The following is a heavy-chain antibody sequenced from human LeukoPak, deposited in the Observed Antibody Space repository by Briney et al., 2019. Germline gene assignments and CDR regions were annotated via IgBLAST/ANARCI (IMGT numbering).Heavy chain of an antibody. CDR3: ASLFMEPQGQLLSY. D-gene: IGHD2-2*01. CDR1: GGSFSGYY. J-gene: IGHJ4*02. Sequence: SETLSLTCAVYGGSFSGYYWSWIRQPPGKGLEWIGEIHHSGSTNYNPSLKSRVTISVDTSKNQFSLKLSSVTAADTAVYYCASLFMEPQGQLLSYWGQGTLVTVSS. V-gene: IGHV4-34*01. CDR2: IHHSGST.